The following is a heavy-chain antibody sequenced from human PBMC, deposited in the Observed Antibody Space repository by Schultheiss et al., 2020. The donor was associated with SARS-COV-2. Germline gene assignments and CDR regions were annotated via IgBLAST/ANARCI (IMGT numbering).Heavy chain of an antibody. D-gene: IGHD4-17*01. CDR1: GFTFSSYG. Sequence: GGSLRLSCAASGFTFSSYGMHWVRQAPGKGLEWVAVISYDGSNKYYADSVKGRFTISRDNSKNTLSLQMNSLRAEDTAVYYCARVTSGHYGDRQFDYWGQGTLVTVSS. CDR2: ISYDGSNK. J-gene: IGHJ4*02. V-gene: IGHV3-33*05. CDR3: ARVTSGHYGDRQFDY.